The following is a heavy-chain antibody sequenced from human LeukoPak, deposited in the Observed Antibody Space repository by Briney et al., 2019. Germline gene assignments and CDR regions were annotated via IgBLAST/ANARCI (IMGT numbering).Heavy chain of an antibody. D-gene: IGHD3-3*01. CDR2: ISYDGSNK. J-gene: IGHJ4*02. V-gene: IGHV3-30-3*01. CDR1: GFTFSSYA. CDR3: AKDREYDFWSGQPDC. Sequence: GGSLRLSCAASGFTFSSYAMHWVRQAPGKGLEWVAVISYDGSNKYYADSVKGRFTISRDNSKNTLYLQMNSLRAEDTAVYYCAKDREYDFWSGQPDCWGRGALVTVSS.